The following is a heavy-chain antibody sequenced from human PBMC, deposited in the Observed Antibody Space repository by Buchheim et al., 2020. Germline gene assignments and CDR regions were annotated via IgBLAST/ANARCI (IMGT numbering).Heavy chain of an antibody. V-gene: IGHV4-59*01. CDR1: GGSISSYY. CDR3: ARGGNYDFRSGYFKDSYYYGMDV. CDR2: IYYSGRT. D-gene: IGHD3-3*01. J-gene: IGHJ6*02. Sequence: QVQLQESGPGLVKPSETLSLTCTVSGGSISSYYWSWIRQPPGKGLEWIGYIYYSGRTNYNPSLKSRVNISVDTSKNQLYLKLRSVTAADTAVYYCARGGNYDFRSGYFKDSYYYGMDVWGQGTT.